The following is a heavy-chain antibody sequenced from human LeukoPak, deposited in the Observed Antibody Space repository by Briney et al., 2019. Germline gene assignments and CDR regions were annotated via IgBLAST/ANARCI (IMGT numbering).Heavy chain of an antibody. V-gene: IGHV3-7*05. CDR3: ARGSSGAYDY. CDR2: IKQEGSEK. Sequence: GGSLRLSCAASGFTFSSHWMSWVRQAPGKGLEWVANIKQEGSEKYYVDSVKGRFTISRDNAKNSLYLQMNSLRAEDTAVYYCARGSSGAYDYWGQGTLVTVSS. J-gene: IGHJ4*02. D-gene: IGHD6-6*01. CDR1: GFTFSSHW.